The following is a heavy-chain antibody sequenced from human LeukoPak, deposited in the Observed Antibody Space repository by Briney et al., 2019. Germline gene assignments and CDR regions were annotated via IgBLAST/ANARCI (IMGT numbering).Heavy chain of an antibody. J-gene: IGHJ5*02. CDR3: ARGGSSGWYLNWFDP. CDR1: GFTFSSYW. CDR2: INSDGSST. Sequence: GGSLRLSCAASGFTFSSYWMHWVRQAPGKGLVWVSRINSDGSSTSYADSVKGRFTISRDNAKNTLYLQMNSLRAEDTAVYYCARGGSSGWYLNWFDPWGQGTLVTVSS. V-gene: IGHV3-74*01. D-gene: IGHD6-19*01.